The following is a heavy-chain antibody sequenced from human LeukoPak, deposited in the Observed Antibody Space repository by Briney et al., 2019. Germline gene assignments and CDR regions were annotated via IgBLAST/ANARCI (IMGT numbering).Heavy chain of an antibody. Sequence: PGGSLRLSCAASRFTFSSGTMNWVRQAPGKALEWVSSLSGSGRLIWYAGSVKGRFTISRDNAANSLFLQVNSLRVEDTAVYYCARDLQTGLAFDAWGQGTVVTVSS. V-gene: IGHV3-21*06. CDR1: RFTFSSGT. D-gene: IGHD7-27*01. CDR3: ARDLQTGLAFDA. J-gene: IGHJ3*01. CDR2: LSGSGRLI.